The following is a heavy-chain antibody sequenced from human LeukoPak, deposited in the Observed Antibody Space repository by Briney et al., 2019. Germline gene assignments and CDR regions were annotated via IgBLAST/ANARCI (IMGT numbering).Heavy chain of an antibody. Sequence: ASVKVSCKASGYTFTGHYIHWVRQAPGQGLEWMGWINPKNAATNYGQRFQGRVTMTRDTSTGTVYMELNTLRSDDTAVYYCARTLYISAAPGGFDYWGQGTMVSVSS. D-gene: IGHD6-13*01. J-gene: IGHJ4*02. CDR2: INPKNAAT. CDR1: GYTFTGHY. CDR3: ARTLYISAAPGGFDY. V-gene: IGHV1-2*02.